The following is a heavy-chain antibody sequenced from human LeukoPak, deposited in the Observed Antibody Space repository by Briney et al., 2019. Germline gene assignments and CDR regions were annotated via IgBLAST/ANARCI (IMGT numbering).Heavy chain of an antibody. D-gene: IGHD5-12*01. CDR2: INPSGGST. CDR1: GYTFTSYG. J-gene: IGHJ3*02. Sequence: GASVKVSCKASGYTFTSYGISWVRQAPGQGLEWMGIINPSGGSTSYAQKFQGRVTMTRDVSTSTVYMELSSLRSEDTAVYYCARDIYLGGYAFDIWGQGTMVTVSS. V-gene: IGHV1-46*01. CDR3: ARDIYLGGYAFDI.